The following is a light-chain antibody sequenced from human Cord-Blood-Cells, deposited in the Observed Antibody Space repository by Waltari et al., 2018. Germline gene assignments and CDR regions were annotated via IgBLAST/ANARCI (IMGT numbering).Light chain of an antibody. J-gene: IGKJ1*01. CDR3: QQYGSSLWT. Sequence: VLTNSPGSLSSSLGESATLSCRASQSASSSYLAWYQQKPGQAPRHLIYGASSRVTGIPDRFSGSGSGTDFTLTISRLEPEDFAVYYCQQYGSSLWTFGQGTKVEIK. CDR1: QSASSSY. CDR2: GAS. V-gene: IGKV3-20*01.